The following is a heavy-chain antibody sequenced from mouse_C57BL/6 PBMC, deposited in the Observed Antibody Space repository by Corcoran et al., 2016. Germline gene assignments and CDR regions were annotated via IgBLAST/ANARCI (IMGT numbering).Heavy chain of an antibody. Sequence: QIQLVQSGPELKKPGETVKISCKASGYTFTTYGMSWVKQAPGKGLKWMGWINTYYGVPTYADDFKGRFAFSLETSASTAYLQINNLKNEDTATYFCASHYYGSSYWYFDVWGTGTTVTVSS. V-gene: IGHV9-3*01. CDR3: ASHYYGSSYWYFDV. D-gene: IGHD1-1*01. CDR1: GYTFTTYG. CDR2: INTYYGVP. J-gene: IGHJ1*03.